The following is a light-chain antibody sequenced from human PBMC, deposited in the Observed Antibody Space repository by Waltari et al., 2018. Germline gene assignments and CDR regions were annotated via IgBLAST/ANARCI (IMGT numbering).Light chain of an antibody. V-gene: IGKV1-5*03. J-gene: IGKJ1*01. Sequence: CRASRDISTKLAWYQQKPGRAPKLLIYKASSLESGVPARFSGSGAGTEFTLTISTLQPDDFATYYCQEYVDDLWTFGQGTKVEIK. CDR3: QEYVDDLWT. CDR1: RDISTK. CDR2: KAS.